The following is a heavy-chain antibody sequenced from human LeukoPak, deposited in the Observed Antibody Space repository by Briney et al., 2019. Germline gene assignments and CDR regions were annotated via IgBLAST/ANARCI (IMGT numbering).Heavy chain of an antibody. CDR3: ARAREDCSGGSCYLPTEFDY. V-gene: IGHV3-33*01. D-gene: IGHD2-15*01. CDR2: IWYDGSNK. CDR1: GFTFSSYG. J-gene: IGHJ4*02. Sequence: GGSLRLSCAASGFTFSSYGMHWARQAPSKGLEGGAVIWYDGSNKYYADSVRGRFTISRDNSKNTLYLQMNSLRAEDTAVYYCARAREDCSGGSCYLPTEFDYWGQGTLVTVSS.